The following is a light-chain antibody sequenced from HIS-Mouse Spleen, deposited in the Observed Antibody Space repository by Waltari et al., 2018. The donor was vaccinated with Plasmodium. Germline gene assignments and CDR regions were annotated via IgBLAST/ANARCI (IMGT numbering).Light chain of an antibody. Sequence: EIVMTQSPATLSVSPGERATLSFRASQSVSSNLAWYQQKPGQAPRLLIYGASTRATSIPARFSGSGSGTEFTLTISSLQSEDFAVYYCQQYNNWSFTFGPGTKVDIK. CDR3: QQYNNWSFT. CDR2: GAS. V-gene: IGKV3-15*01. CDR1: QSVSSN. J-gene: IGKJ3*01.